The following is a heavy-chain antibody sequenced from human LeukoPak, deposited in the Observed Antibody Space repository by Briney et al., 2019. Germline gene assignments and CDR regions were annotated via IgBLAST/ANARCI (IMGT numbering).Heavy chain of an antibody. CDR2: IYPGDSDT. CDR3: ARGVDTAMVTFDY. V-gene: IGHV5-51*01. CDR1: GYSFTSYW. J-gene: IGHJ4*02. Sequence: GESLKISCKGSGYSFTSYWIGWGRQMPGKGLEWMGIIYPGDSDTRYSPSFQVQVTTSDDKSISTAYLQWSSLKASDTAMYYCARGVDTAMVTFDYWGQGTLVTVSS. D-gene: IGHD5-18*01.